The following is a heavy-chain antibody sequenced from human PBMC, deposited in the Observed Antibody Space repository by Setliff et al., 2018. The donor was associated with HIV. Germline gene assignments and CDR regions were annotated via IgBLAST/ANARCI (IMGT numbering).Heavy chain of an antibody. Sequence: SETLSLTCTVSGGSISVHYWSWLRQPPGKGLEWIGYMYASGSTDYNPSLKSRVTISVDRFRNQFSLQLRSVTAADTAVYYCARDGGEIVSLRDWNNPGPHRFDPWGQGTLVTVSS. CDR2: MYASGST. D-gene: IGHD1-1*01. CDR3: ARDGGEIVSLRDWNNPGPHRFDP. J-gene: IGHJ5*02. V-gene: IGHV4-59*11. CDR1: GGSISVHY.